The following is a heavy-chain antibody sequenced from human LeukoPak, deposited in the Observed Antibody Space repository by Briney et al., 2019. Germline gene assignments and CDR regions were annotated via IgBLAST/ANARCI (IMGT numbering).Heavy chain of an antibody. Sequence: SETLSLTCTVSGGSIRSYYWNWIRQPPEKGLEWIGCISYRGSTNYNPSLKSRVTISVDTSKNHFSLKLTSVTAADTAVYYCARVRGLGVITPYLDSWGQGTLVTVSS. V-gene: IGHV4-59*08. D-gene: IGHD3-16*02. CDR1: GGSIRSYY. J-gene: IGHJ4*02. CDR2: ISYRGST. CDR3: ARVRGLGVITPYLDS.